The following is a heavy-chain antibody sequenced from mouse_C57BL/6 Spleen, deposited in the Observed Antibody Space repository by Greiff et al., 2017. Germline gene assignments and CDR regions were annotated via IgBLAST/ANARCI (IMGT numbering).Heavy chain of an antibody. CDR3: ARQGITTVVSARDY. D-gene: IGHD1-1*01. J-gene: IGHJ4*01. CDR2: IHPNSGST. Sequence: QVQLQQPGAELVKPGASVKLSCKASGYTFTSYWMHWVKQRPGQGLEWIGMIHPNSGSTNYNEKFKSKATLTVDKSSSTAYMQLSSLTSEDSAVYYCARQGITTVVSARDYWGQGTSVTVSS. V-gene: IGHV1-64*01. CDR1: GYTFTSYW.